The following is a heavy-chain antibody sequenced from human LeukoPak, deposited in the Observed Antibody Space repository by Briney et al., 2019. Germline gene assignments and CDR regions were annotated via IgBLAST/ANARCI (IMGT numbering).Heavy chain of an antibody. D-gene: IGHD5-12*01. V-gene: IGHV3-74*01. J-gene: IGHJ4*02. CDR1: GFSFNNYG. Sequence: GGSLRLSCAASGFSFNNYGIHWVRQAPGKGLVWVSRIKPDGSDTNYADSVKGRFTISRDNAKNTVYLQMNSLRAEDTAVYYCARGKYGGYFIDYWGQGTLVTVSS. CDR3: ARGKYGGYFIDY. CDR2: IKPDGSDT.